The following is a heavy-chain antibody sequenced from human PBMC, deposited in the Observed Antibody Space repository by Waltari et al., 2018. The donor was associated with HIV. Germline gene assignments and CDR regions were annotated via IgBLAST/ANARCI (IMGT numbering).Heavy chain of an antibody. CDR3: AKDYFVVVTAAGPFDP. D-gene: IGHD2-21*02. Sequence: QVQLVESGGGVVQPGRSLRLSCAASGFSFSSYGMHWVREDPGRGMELVEVISYYRSNNYYAYSGKGRFTISRDNSKNTLYLQMNSLRAEDTAVYYCAKDYFVVVTAAGPFDPWGQGTLVTVSS. CDR2: ISYYRSNN. CDR1: GFSFSSYG. J-gene: IGHJ5*02. V-gene: IGHV3-30*18.